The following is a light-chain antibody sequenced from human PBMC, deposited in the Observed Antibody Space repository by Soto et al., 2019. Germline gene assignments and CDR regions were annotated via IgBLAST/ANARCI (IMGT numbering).Light chain of an antibody. Sequence: EIVLTQSPGTLSLSPGARAPLSCRASQSVSTYLAWYQQKPGQAPRLLVYDASNRATGIPTRFSGSGSGTDFTLTISNLEPEDFAVYYCQQHISWPLTFGGGTKVDIK. V-gene: IGKV3-11*01. CDR3: QQHISWPLT. CDR2: DAS. J-gene: IGKJ4*01. CDR1: QSVSTY.